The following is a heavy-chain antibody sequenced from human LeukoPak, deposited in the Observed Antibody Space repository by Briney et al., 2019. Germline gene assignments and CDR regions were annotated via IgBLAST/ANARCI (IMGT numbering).Heavy chain of an antibody. CDR2: IYYSGST. Sequence: SETLSLNCSVSGGSISNYYWSWIRQPPGKGLEWIGYIYYSGSTNYNPSLKSRVTISVDASKSQLSLKLTSVTAADTAVYYCARDAGRVFDYWGQGTLVTVSS. J-gene: IGHJ4*02. CDR3: ARDAGRVFDY. V-gene: IGHV4-59*01. D-gene: IGHD3-16*01. CDR1: GGSISNYY.